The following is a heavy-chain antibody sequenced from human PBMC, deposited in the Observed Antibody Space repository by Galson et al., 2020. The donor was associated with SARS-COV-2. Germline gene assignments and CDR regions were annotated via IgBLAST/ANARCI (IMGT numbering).Heavy chain of an antibody. D-gene: IGHD2-21*02. CDR2: INSSGST. CDR3: AREENFFLVGTGTRMCYLDY. CDR1: GGSFSGYY. V-gene: IGHV4-34*01. J-gene: IGHJ4*02. Sequence: SETLSLTCAVYGGSFSGYYWSWIRQPPGKGLEWIGEINSSGSTNYNPSLKSRVTISVDTSKNHFSLKLSSVTAADTAVYYCAREENFFLVGTGTRMCYLDYWGRGTLATVAS.